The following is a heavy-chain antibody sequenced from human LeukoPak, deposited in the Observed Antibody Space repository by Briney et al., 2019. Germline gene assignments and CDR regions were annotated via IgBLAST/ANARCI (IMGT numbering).Heavy chain of an antibody. CDR1: GFTFDDYA. Sequence: GRSLRLSCAASGFTFDDYAMHWVRQAPGKGPEWVSGISWNSGSIGYADSVKGRFTISRDNAKNSLYLQMNSLRAEDTALYYCAKDMGRGYSGYDRGGGFDYWGQGTLVTVSS. J-gene: IGHJ4*02. D-gene: IGHD5-12*01. V-gene: IGHV3-9*01. CDR3: AKDMGRGYSGYDRGGGFDY. CDR2: ISWNSGSI.